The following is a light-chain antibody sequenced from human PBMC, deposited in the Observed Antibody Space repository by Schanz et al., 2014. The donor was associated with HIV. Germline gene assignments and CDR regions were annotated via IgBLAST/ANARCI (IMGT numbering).Light chain of an antibody. CDR3: CSYASSSSWV. J-gene: IGLJ3*02. CDR1: SSDIGGYKY. V-gene: IGLV2-14*03. Sequence: QSALTQPASVSGSPGQSITISCTGTSSDIGGYKYLSWYQHHPGKAPKLLIFDVDNRPSGVSHRFSAYKSGNTASLTISGLQAEDEADYYCCSYASSSSWVFGGGTKLTVL. CDR2: DVD.